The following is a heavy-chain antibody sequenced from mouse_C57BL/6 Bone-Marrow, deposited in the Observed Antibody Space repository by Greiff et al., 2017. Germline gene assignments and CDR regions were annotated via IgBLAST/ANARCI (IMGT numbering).Heavy chain of an antibody. D-gene: IGHD1-1*01. CDR2: IDPETGGT. Sequence: QVQLQQSGAELVRPGASVTLSCKASGYTFTDYEMHWVKQTPVHGLEWIGAIDPETGGTAYNQKFKGKAILTADKSSSTAYMELRSLTSEDSAVYYCTRKMNYYGSSWGYFDVWGTGTTVTVSS. CDR1: GYTFTDYE. J-gene: IGHJ1*03. V-gene: IGHV1-15*01. CDR3: TRKMNYYGSSWGYFDV.